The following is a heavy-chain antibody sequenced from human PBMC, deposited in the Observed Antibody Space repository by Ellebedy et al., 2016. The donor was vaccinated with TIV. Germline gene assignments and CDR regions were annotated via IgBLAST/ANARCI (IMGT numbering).Heavy chain of an antibody. V-gene: IGHV1-69*04. CDR3: ARGAAYYYDSDDAFDI. CDR2: IIPIHGIA. D-gene: IGHD3-22*01. J-gene: IGHJ3*02. CDR1: EGTFSSYA. Sequence: ASVKVSCKASEGTFSSYAISWVRQAPGQGLEWMGRIIPIHGIAKYAQKFEGRVTITADKSTSTAYMELSSLRSEDTAVYYCARGAAYYYDSDDAFDIWGQGTMVTVSS.